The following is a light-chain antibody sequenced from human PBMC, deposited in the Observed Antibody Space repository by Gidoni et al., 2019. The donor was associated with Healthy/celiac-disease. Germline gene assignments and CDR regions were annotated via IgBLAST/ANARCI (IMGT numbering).Light chain of an antibody. Sequence: DIQMTQSPSSLSASVGDRVTITCRASQSISSYLNWYPQKPGKAPKLLIFAASSLQSGVPSRFSGSGSGTDFTLTISSLQPEDFATYYCQQSYSTPWTFXQXTKVEIK. CDR1: QSISSY. CDR2: AAS. V-gene: IGKV1-39*01. J-gene: IGKJ1*01. CDR3: QQSYSTPWT.